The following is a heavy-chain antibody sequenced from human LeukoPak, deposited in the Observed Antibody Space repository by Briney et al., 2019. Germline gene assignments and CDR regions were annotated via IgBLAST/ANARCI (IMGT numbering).Heavy chain of an antibody. CDR3: AVGASHHYYYGMDV. V-gene: IGHV1-46*03. J-gene: IGHJ6*02. CDR2: INPSGGST. CDR1: GYTFTSYY. D-gene: IGHD1-26*01. Sequence: ASVKVSCKASGYTFTSYYMHWVRQAPGQGLEWMGIINPSGGSTSYAQKFQGRVTMTRDTSISTAYMELSRLRSDDAAVYYCAVGASHHYYYGMDVWGQGTTVTVSS.